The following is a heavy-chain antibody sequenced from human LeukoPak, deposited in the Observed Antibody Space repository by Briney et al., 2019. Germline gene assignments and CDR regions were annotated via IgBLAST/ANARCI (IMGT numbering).Heavy chain of an antibody. CDR3: ARQYSDILTGYHRGELYWYFDL. V-gene: IGHV4-61*02. J-gene: IGHJ2*01. CDR1: GGSISTSIYY. CDR2: IYSSGST. Sequence: SETLSLTCSVSGGSISTSIYYWGLIRQPAGKGLEWIGRIYSSGSTNYNPSLKSRVTISLDTSKNQFSLKLSSVTAADTAVYYCARQYSDILTGYHRGELYWYFDLWGRGTLVTVSS. D-gene: IGHD3-9*01.